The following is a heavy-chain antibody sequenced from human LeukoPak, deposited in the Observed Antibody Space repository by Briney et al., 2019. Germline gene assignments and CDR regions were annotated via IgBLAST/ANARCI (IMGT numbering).Heavy chain of an antibody. CDR3: ARDGVVTPYYFDY. Sequence: GASVKVSCKASGYTFTGYYMHWVRQAPGQGLEWMGWISTYDGNTNYAQIFQGRVTVTTDTSASTVYMELRSLRSDDTAVYYCARDGVVTPYYFDYWGQGTLVTVSS. V-gene: IGHV1-18*04. CDR1: GYTFTGYY. CDR2: ISTYDGNT. D-gene: IGHD3-3*01. J-gene: IGHJ4*02.